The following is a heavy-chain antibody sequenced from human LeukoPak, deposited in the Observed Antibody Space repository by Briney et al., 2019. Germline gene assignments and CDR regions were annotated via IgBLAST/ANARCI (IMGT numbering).Heavy chain of an antibody. CDR2: IYYSGST. CDR1: GGSISSYY. CDR3: ARDSGSGTYY. J-gene: IGHJ4*02. Sequence: SETLSLTCTVSGGSISSYYWSWIRQPPGKGLEWIGYIYYSGSTNYNPSLKSRITISIDTSKNQFSLKLSSVTAADTAVYYCARDSGSGTYYWGQGTLVTVSS. D-gene: IGHD6-19*01. V-gene: IGHV4-59*01.